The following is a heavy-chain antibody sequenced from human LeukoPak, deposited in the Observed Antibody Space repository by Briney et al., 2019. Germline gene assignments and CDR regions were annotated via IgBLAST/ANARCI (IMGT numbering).Heavy chain of an antibody. CDR2: IYDTGAT. Sequence: SETLSLTCTVFGSMSNHFWSWIRQPPGKGLEWIGYIYDTGATDYNPSLKSQVTMSVDTSANQFSLKLSSVTTADTAVYYCATRPAGNTWAAIFDFWSQGTLVTVSS. J-gene: IGHJ5*01. D-gene: IGHD6-6*01. V-gene: IGHV4-59*11. CDR3: ATRPAGNTWAAIFDF. CDR1: GSMSNHF.